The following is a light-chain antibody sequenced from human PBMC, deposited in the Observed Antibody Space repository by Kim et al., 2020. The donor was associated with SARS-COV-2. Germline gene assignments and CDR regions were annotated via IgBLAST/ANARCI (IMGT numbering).Light chain of an antibody. J-gene: IGKJ2*03. CDR2: EIS. Sequence: GQPASISCKSRRSLLHADGRTSFYWSLQKPGQPPQLLIYEISNRFSGVPDRFSGSGSGTDFTLKISRVEADDVGVYYCMQSIEGWSFGQGTKLEIK. CDR1: RSLLHADGRTS. CDR3: MQSIEGWS. V-gene: IGKV2D-29*01.